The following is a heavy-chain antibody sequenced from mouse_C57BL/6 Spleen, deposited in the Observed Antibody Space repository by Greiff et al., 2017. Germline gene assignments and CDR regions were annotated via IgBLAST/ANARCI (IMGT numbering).Heavy chain of an antibody. Sequence: VQLQQSGAELVRPGASVTLSCKASGYTFTDYEMHWVKQTPVHGLEWIGAIDPETGGTAYNQKFKGKAILTADKSSSTAYMELRSLTSEDSAVYYCTRRSREAMDYWGQGTSVTVSS. CDR2: IDPETGGT. J-gene: IGHJ4*01. CDR3: TRRSREAMDY. CDR1: GYTFTDYE. V-gene: IGHV1-15*01.